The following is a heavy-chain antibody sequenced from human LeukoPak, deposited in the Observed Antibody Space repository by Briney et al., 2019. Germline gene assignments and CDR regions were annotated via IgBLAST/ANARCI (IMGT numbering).Heavy chain of an antibody. D-gene: IGHD3-10*01. CDR3: ARDRPDYYGSGSRNDY. CDR1: GYTFAGYY. J-gene: IGHJ4*02. Sequence: GASVKVSCKASGYTFAGYYMHWVRQAPGQGLEWMGWINPNSGGTNYAQKFQGRVTMTRDTSISTAYMELSRLRSDDTAVYYCARDRPDYYGSGSRNDYWGQGTLVTVSS. CDR2: INPNSGGT. V-gene: IGHV1-2*02.